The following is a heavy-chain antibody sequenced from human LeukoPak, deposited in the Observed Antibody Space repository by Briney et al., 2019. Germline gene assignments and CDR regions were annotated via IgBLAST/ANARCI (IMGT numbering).Heavy chain of an antibody. Sequence: SETLSLTCTVSGGSISSGGYYWSWIRQHPGKGQEWIGYIYYSGSTYYNPSLKSRVTISVDTSKNQFSLKLSSVTAADTAVYYCARGLYYDFWSGYNWFDPWGQGTLVTVSS. V-gene: IGHV4-31*03. CDR2: IYYSGST. CDR3: ARGLYYDFWSGYNWFDP. D-gene: IGHD3-3*01. CDR1: GGSISSGGYY. J-gene: IGHJ5*02.